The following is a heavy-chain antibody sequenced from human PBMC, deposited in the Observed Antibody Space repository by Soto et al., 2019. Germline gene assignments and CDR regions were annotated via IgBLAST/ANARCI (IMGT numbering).Heavy chain of an antibody. D-gene: IGHD3-10*02. CDR2: IYHTGTT. CDR3: ARVRTVGMSCSPGDS. CDR1: GYAISSGFY. Sequence: TETLSLTCDVSGYAISSGFYWAWIRQPPGKRLEWIGNIYHTGTTYYNPSLKSRVTMSVDTSKNQFSLRLSSVTAADTAVFYCARVRTVGMSCSPGDSWGHGPLVPVS. J-gene: IGHJ5*01. V-gene: IGHV4-38-2*01.